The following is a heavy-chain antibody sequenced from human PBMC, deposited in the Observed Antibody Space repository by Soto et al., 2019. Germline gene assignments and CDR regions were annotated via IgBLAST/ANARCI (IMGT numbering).Heavy chain of an antibody. J-gene: IGHJ4*02. V-gene: IGHV3-33*01. CDR1: GFTFSSYG. CDR2: IWYDGSNK. CDR3: ARGSYGSGSQKSPIDY. Sequence: QTGGSLRLSCAASGFTFSSYGMHWVRQAPGKGLEWVAVIWYDGSNKYYADSVKGRFTISRDNSKNTLYLQMNSLRAEDTAVYYCARGSYGSGSQKSPIDYWGQGTLVTVSS. D-gene: IGHD3-10*01.